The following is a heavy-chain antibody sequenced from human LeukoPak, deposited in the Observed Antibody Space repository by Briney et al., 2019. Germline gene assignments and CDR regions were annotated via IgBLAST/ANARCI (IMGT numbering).Heavy chain of an antibody. J-gene: IGHJ6*03. CDR1: GGSISRDY. CDR3: ARDHGSWYPPFEYYYYLDV. Sequence: KSSETLSLTCTVAGGSISRDYWSWVRQPAGKGREWDGRNYASVSTNYNPSLKSRVTMSVDTSQNQFSLKLSSVTAADTAVYYCARDHGSWYPPFEYYYYLDVWGKGTTVTVSS. CDR2: NYASVST. V-gene: IGHV4-4*07. D-gene: IGHD6-13*01.